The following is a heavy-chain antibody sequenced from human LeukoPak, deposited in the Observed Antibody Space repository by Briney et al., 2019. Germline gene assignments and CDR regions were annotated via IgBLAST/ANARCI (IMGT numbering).Heavy chain of an antibody. CDR1: GFIFSDYY. D-gene: IGHD6-13*01. J-gene: IGHJ5*02. CDR3: ARDEFPGIAAAGFDP. CDR2: ISSSGSTI. V-gene: IGHV3-11*01. Sequence: GGSLRLSCAASGFIFSDYYMSWIRQAPGKGLEWVSYISSSGSTIYCADSVKGRFTISRDNAKNSLYLQMKSLRAEDTAVYYCARDEFPGIAAAGFDPWGQGTLVTVSS.